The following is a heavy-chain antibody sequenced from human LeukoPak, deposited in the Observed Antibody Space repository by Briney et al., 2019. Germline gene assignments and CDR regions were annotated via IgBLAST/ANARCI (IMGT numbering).Heavy chain of an antibody. D-gene: IGHD2-2*01. Sequence: ASVKVSCKASGYTFTSYYMYWVRQAPGQALEWMGIINPSGGSTSYAQKFQGRVTMTRDTSTSTVYMELSSLRSEDTAVYYCARVVPAASWFDPWGQGTLVTVSS. CDR1: GYTFTSYY. J-gene: IGHJ5*02. CDR3: ARVVPAASWFDP. V-gene: IGHV1-46*01. CDR2: INPSGGST.